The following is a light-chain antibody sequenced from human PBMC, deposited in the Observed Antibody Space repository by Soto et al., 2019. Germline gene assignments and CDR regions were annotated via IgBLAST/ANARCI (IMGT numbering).Light chain of an antibody. CDR1: QSVFSS. J-gene: IGKJ1*01. CDR3: QQYHNWPA. CDR2: GAA. Sequence: EIVMTQSPATLSVSPGERATLSCRASQSVFSSLAWYQQKPGQAPRLLIYGAATRATGIPARFSGSGSGTEFTLTISSLQSEDFEVYYCQQYHNWPAFAQGPKV. V-gene: IGKV3-15*01.